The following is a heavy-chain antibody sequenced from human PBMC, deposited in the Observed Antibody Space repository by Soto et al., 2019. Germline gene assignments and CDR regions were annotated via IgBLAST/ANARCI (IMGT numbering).Heavy chain of an antibody. D-gene: IGHD2-21*01. CDR1: GFSLTTGGVG. CDR2: IYWNDDR. CDR3: IYRRASWDYHGLDV. Sequence: SGPTLANPTPPLTLTCTFSGFSLTTGGVGVGSIRQPPGRSLEWLAVIYWNDDRRRSPSLQYRLTLTKDASKNQVGLTMTNMDPVDTATYYGIYRRASWDYHGLDVWDQGSPVTDSS. V-gene: IGHV2-5*01. J-gene: IGHJ6*02.